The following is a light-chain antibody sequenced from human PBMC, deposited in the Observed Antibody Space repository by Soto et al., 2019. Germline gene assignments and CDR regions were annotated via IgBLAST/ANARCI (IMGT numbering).Light chain of an antibody. CDR1: QSISSW. Sequence: DIQMTQSPSTLSASVGDRVTITCRASQSISSWLAWYQQEPGKAPKILIYKASSLESGVPSRFSGSGSGTEFTLTISSLQPDDFATYYCQQYHSYPITFGQGTRLEIK. V-gene: IGKV1-5*03. CDR3: QQYHSYPIT. CDR2: KAS. J-gene: IGKJ5*01.